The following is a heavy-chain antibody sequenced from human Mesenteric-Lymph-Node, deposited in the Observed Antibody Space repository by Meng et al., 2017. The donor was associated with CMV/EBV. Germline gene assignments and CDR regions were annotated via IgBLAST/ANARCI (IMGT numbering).Heavy chain of an antibody. CDR1: GFTFSSYA. Sequence: GGSLRLSCAASGFTFSSYAMSWVRQAPGKGLEWVSVIYSGGSSTYYADSVKGRFTISRDNSKNTLYLQMNSLRAEDTAVYYCAKVEALWRYGMDVWGQGTTVTVSS. V-gene: IGHV3-23*03. J-gene: IGHJ6*02. CDR3: AKVEALWRYGMDV. CDR2: IYSGGSST. D-gene: IGHD3-16*01.